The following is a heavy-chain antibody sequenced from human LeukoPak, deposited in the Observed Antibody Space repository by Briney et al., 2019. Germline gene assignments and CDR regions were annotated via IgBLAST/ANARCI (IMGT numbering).Heavy chain of an antibody. CDR3: VRGIDTTGYFNY. CDR1: GYTFTTYP. V-gene: IGHV7-4-1*02. CDR2: IDTNTGSP. Sequence: GASVKVSCKASGYTFTTYPINGVRQAPGQGLEWMGWIDTNTGSPTYAQGLTGRFVFSLDTSVSTAFLQINSLEAEDAALYFCVRGIDTTGYFNYWGQGTLVTVSS. J-gene: IGHJ4*02. D-gene: IGHD3-22*01.